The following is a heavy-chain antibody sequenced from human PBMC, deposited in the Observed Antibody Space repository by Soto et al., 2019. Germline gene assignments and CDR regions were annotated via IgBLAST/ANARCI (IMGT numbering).Heavy chain of an antibody. V-gene: IGHV3-23*01. CDR3: ATSPGSNLYYPIDY. J-gene: IGHJ4*02. CDR1: GFTFSSYA. CDR2: ISGSGVST. D-gene: IGHD3-16*02. Sequence: EGQLLESGGGLVQPGGSLRLSCAASGFTFSSYAMTWVRQAPGKGLEWVSSISGSGVSTYYADSVKGRFTISRDNSKNTLYRQTNSLRAEDTATYHCATSPGSNLYYPIDYWDQGTLVTVAS.